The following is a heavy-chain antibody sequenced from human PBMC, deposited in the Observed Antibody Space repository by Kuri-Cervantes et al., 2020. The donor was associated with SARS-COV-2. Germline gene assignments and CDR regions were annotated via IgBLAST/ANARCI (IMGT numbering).Heavy chain of an antibody. Sequence: ASVKVSCKASGYTFTTYGISWVRQAPGQGLEWMGWISGYNGNTNYAQKLQGRVTMTTDTSTSTAYMELRSLRSDDTAVYYCARERFIVATIVSVWFDPWGQGTLVTVSS. CDR3: ARERFIVATIVSVWFDP. D-gene: IGHD5-12*01. CDR2: ISGYNGNT. CDR1: GYTFTTYG. V-gene: IGHV1-18*01. J-gene: IGHJ5*02.